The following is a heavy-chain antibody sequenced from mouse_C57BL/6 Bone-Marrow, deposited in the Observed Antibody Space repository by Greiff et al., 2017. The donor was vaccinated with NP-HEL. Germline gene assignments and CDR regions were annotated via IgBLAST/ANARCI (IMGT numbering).Heavy chain of an antibody. V-gene: IGHV1-80*01. CDR2: IYPGDGDT. D-gene: IGHD2-1*01. Sequence: VKLQESGAELVKPGASVKISCKASGYAFSSYWMNWVKQRPGKGLEWIGQIYPGDGDTNYNGKFKGKATLTADKSSSTAYMQLSSLTSEDSAVYFCARQGNYVWFAYWGQGTLVTVSA. J-gene: IGHJ3*01. CDR3: ARQGNYVWFAY. CDR1: GYAFSSYW.